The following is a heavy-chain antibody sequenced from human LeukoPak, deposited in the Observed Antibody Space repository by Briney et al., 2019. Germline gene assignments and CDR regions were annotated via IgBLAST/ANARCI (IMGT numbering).Heavy chain of an antibody. J-gene: IGHJ6*03. CDR2: IQYDRTNE. V-gene: IGHV3-30*02. D-gene: IGHD2-8*01. CDR1: GFTFSSYA. CDR3: AKDRCSNGIGCYYYYMEV. Sequence: GGSLRLSCAVSGFTFSSYAMSWVRQAPGKGLEWVAYIQYDRTNEQYAHSVKGRFRISRDNSNNILYLQMNSLRTEDTAVYYCAKDRCSNGIGCYYYYMEVWGKGTTVTISS.